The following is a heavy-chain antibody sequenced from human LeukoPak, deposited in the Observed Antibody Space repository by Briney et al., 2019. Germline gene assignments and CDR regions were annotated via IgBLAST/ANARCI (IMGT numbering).Heavy chain of an antibody. D-gene: IGHD1-26*01. CDR2: ISSSSTTI. CDR1: GHTFSSYS. CDR3: ARVMYSGSHYSVDY. J-gene: IGHJ4*02. Sequence: GGSLRLSCAASGHTFSSYSMNWVRQAPGKGLEWVSYISSSSTTIYYADSVKGRFTISRDNAKNSLYLQMNSLRDEDTAVYYCARVMYSGSHYSVDYWGQGTLVTVSS. V-gene: IGHV3-48*02.